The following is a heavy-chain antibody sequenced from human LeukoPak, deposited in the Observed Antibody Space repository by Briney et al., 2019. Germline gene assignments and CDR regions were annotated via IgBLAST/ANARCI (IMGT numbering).Heavy chain of an antibody. V-gene: IGHV1-24*01. Sequence: ASVKVSCKVSGDTLTELSMRWVRQAPGKGLEWMGGFDPKEGERVYAQNFQGRFTMTEDTSSGTAYMELSSLRSEDTAVYYCAIFGGNPLNWFSPWGQGTLVIVSS. D-gene: IGHD1-26*01. CDR2: FDPKEGER. CDR3: AIFGGNPLNWFSP. J-gene: IGHJ5*02. CDR1: GDTLTELS.